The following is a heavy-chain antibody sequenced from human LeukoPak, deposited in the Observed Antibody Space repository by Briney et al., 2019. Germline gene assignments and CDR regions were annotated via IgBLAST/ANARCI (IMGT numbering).Heavy chain of an antibody. CDR2: IYSGGST. V-gene: IGHV3-53*05. Sequence: PGGSLRLSCAASGFTVSSNYMTWVRQAPGKGLEWVSVIYSGGSTYYADSVKGRFTISRDNSKNTLYLQMSSLRAEDTAVYYCVKSSEAYYYDSSGYYSYWGQGTLVTVSS. J-gene: IGHJ4*02. CDR1: GFTVSSNY. D-gene: IGHD3-22*01. CDR3: VKSSEAYYYDSSGYYSY.